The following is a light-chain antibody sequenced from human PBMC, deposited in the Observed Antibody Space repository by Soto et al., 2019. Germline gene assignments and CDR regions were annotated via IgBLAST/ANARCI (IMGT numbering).Light chain of an antibody. CDR3: QQYRTSPQT. J-gene: IGKJ1*01. V-gene: IGKV3-20*01. CDR2: GAS. CDR1: QAVGNTF. Sequence: EVVMTQSPGTLSLSPGERATLSCRASQAVGNTFLAWYQQKPGQAPRLLIYGASSRVTGTPDRFSGSGSGADFTLTISRLEPEDFAVYYCQQYRTSPQTFGRGTKVEV.